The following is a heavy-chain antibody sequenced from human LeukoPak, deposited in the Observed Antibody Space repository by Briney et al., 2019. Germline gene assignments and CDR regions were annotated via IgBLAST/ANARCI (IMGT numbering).Heavy chain of an antibody. CDR1: GVSISSSSYY. V-gene: IGHV4-39*01. D-gene: IGHD6-6*01. J-gene: IGHJ4*02. CDR2: FYYSEST. CDR3: ARSNPFVRSPHL. Sequence: TETLSLTCTVSGVSISSSSYYWGWIPQPPGKGLEWLGSFYYSESTYYNPSLKSRVAISVDTSKNQFSLKLDSVTAADTAVYYCARSNPFVRSPHLWGQGTLVTVSS.